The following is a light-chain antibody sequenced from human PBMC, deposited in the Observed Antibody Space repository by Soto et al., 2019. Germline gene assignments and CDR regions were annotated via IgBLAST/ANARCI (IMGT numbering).Light chain of an antibody. V-gene: IGLV2-14*01. Sequence: QSVLTQPASVSGSPGQSITISCTGTSSDVGGYNYVSWYQQHPGKAPKLMIYGVSNRPSGVSNRFSGSKSGNTASLTISGLQAEDEADYYCHSYTTSTTRVFGGGTKLTVL. CDR1: SSDVGGYNY. CDR2: GVS. J-gene: IGLJ2*01. CDR3: HSYTTSTTRV.